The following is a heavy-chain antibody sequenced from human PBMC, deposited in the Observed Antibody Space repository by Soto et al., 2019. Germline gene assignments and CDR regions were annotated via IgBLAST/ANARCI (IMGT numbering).Heavy chain of an antibody. CDR3: AHAFGEDGPNWFDS. CDR1: GFSLSTDGVG. J-gene: IGHJ5*01. V-gene: IGHV2-5*01. Sequence: QITLQESGLTLVRPTQTLTLTCTFSGFSLSTDGVGVVWIRQPPVKALEWLALIYYNDDKRFNPSLQSRLTITKDASKNQVVLTMTTMDPVDTGTYYCAHAFGEDGPNWFDSWGQGTRVAVPS. CDR2: IYYNDDK. D-gene: IGHD4-17*01.